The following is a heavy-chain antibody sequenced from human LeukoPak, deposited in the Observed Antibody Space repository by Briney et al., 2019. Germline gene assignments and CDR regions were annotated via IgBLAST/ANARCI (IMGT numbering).Heavy chain of an antibody. V-gene: IGHV3-66*01. Sequence: GGSLRLSCAASGFTVNSTYMSWVRQAPGKGLEWVSVIYSGGSTDYADSVKGRFTISRDNSKNTLFLQMSSLRVEDTAVYYCARDYGGNIRGYFDYWGQGTLVSVSS. CDR3: ARDYGGNIRGYFDY. J-gene: IGHJ4*02. D-gene: IGHD4-23*01. CDR1: GFTVNSTY. CDR2: IYSGGST.